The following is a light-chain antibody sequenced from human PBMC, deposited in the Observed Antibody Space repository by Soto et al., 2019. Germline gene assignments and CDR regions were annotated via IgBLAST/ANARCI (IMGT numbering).Light chain of an antibody. CDR2: AAS. CDR1: QGISSA. CDR3: QQSYSTPQVT. V-gene: IGKV1-39*01. J-gene: IGKJ5*01. Sequence: IQLTQSPSSVSASVGDSVAITCRASQGISSALAWYQQTPGRAPKLLIYAASSLQSGVPSRFSGSGSGTDFTLTISSLQPEDFATYYCQQSYSTPQVTFGQGTRLEIK.